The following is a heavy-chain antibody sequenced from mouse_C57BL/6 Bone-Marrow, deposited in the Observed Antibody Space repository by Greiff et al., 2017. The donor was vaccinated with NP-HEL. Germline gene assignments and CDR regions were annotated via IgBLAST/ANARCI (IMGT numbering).Heavy chain of an antibody. J-gene: IGHJ2*01. CDR2: IHPNSGST. Sequence: QVQLQQPGAELVKPGASVKLSCKASGYTFTSYWMHWVKQRPGQGLEWIGMIHPNSGSTNYNEKFKSKATLTVDKSSSTAYMQLSSLTSEDSAVYYCARRHYGSSSDYWGQGTTLTVSS. D-gene: IGHD1-1*01. CDR3: ARRHYGSSSDY. CDR1: GYTFTSYW. V-gene: IGHV1-64*01.